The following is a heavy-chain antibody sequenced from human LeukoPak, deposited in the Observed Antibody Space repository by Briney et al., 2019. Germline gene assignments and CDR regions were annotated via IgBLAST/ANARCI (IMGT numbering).Heavy chain of an antibody. V-gene: IGHV3-23*01. D-gene: IGHD1-26*01. CDR1: GFTVTSYS. Sequence: PGGSLRLSCAASGFTVTSYSMYWVRQAQGKGLEWVSTISGGGGSTYYADSVKGRFTISRDNSKNTLYLQVNSLRAEDTAVYYCAKGGKWDVTPFDYWGQGTLVTVSS. CDR2: ISGGGGST. J-gene: IGHJ4*02. CDR3: AKGGKWDVTPFDY.